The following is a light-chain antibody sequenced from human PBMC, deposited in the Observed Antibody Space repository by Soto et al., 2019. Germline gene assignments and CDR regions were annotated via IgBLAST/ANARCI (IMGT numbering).Light chain of an antibody. V-gene: IGKV3-20*01. Sequence: EIVLTQSPGTLSLSPGERATLSCRASQSISYYLAWYQQRPGQAPRLLIYAASYRATGIPDRFSGSGSGTDFTLTISRLEPEDFAVYYCQQYGSSPRTFGQGTKV. CDR1: QSISYY. CDR3: QQYGSSPRT. CDR2: AAS. J-gene: IGKJ1*01.